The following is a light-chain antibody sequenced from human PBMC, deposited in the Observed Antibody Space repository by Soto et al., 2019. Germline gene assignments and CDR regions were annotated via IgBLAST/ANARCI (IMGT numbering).Light chain of an antibody. Sequence: DIVMTQSPLSLPVTPGEPASISCRSIQSLLHSNGYNYLDWYLQKPGQSPQLLIYLGSNRDSGVPDRFSGSGSGTDFTLKISRVEAEDVGVYYCMQALQTPTFGQGTKVEIK. CDR3: MQALQTPT. CDR1: QSLLHSNGYNY. CDR2: LGS. J-gene: IGKJ1*01. V-gene: IGKV2-28*01.